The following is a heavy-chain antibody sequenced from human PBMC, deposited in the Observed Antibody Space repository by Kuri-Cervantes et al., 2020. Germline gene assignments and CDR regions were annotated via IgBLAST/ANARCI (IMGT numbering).Heavy chain of an antibody. CDR1: GFTFSSYE. D-gene: IGHD6-13*01. CDR2: ISSSGSTI. J-gene: IGHJ4*02. Sequence: LSLTCAASGFTFSSYEMNWVRQAPGKGLEWVSYISSSGSTIYYADSVKGRFTISRDNAKNSLYLQMNSLRAEDTAVYYCARDRLAAAWDYWGQGTLVTVSS. CDR3: ARDRLAAAWDY. V-gene: IGHV3-48*03.